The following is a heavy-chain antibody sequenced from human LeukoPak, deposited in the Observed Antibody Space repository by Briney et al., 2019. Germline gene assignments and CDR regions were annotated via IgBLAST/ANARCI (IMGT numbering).Heavy chain of an antibody. CDR2: LSRGGDIT. J-gene: IGHJ4*02. Sequence: PGGSLRLSCAVSDLTFSNHAMSWVRQAPGRGLEWISALSRGGDITYYADSVRGRFTTSRDISKNTLYLQMNSLRADDTAIYYCAQEEVPNDYWGQGTLVTVSS. V-gene: IGHV3-23*01. CDR3: AQEEVPNDY. CDR1: DLTFSNHA.